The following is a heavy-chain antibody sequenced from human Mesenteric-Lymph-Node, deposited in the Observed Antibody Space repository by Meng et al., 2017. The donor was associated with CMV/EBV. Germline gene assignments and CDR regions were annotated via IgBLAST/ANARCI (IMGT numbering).Heavy chain of an antibody. J-gene: IGHJ4*02. V-gene: IGHV3-7*01. CDR2: IKNDGSEK. Sequence: GGSLRLSCAASSGFTFNIYTMNWVRQAPGKGLEWVANIKNDGSEKYYVNSVKGRFTISRDNAKNSLYLQMNSLRAEDTAVYYCARDMYYVSSGFFGREDYWGQGTLVTVSS. D-gene: IGHD3-22*01. CDR1: SGFTFNIYT. CDR3: ARDMYYVSSGFFGREDY.